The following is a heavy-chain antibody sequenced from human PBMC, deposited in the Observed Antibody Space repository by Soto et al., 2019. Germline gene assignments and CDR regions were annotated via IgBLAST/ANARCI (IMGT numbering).Heavy chain of an antibody. Sequence: QVQLVQSGAEVKKPGSSVKVSCKASGDSFNNDGVNWVRQAPGQGLEWVGGIIPHFGPAKYPQKFQGRATITGDTPTNTVFMELLSLTSDDTAIYYCARGALLDWHNHFALDVWGQGTSVTVSS. J-gene: IGHJ6*02. CDR1: GDSFNNDG. CDR3: ARGALLDWHNHFALDV. V-gene: IGHV1-69*06. CDR2: IIPHFGPA. D-gene: IGHD3-9*01.